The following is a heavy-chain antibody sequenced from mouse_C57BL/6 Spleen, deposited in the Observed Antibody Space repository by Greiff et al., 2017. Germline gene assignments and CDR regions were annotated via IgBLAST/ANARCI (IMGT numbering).Heavy chain of an antibody. CDR1: GYTFTSYG. D-gene: IGHD2-5*01. J-gene: IGHJ4*01. V-gene: IGHV1-81*01. CDR3: ARSDYYSNYNYAMDY. CDR2: IYPRSGNT. Sequence: QVQLQQSGAELARPGASVKLSCKASGYTFTSYGISWVKQRTGQGLEWIGEIYPRSGNTYYNEKFKGKATLTADKSSSTAYMGLRSLTSEDSAVYFCARSDYYSNYNYAMDYWGQGTSVTVSS.